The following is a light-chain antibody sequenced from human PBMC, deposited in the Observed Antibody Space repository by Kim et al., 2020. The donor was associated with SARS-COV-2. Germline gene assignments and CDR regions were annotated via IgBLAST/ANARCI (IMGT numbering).Light chain of an antibody. CDR1: QNIYTY. CDR2: GAS. J-gene: IGKJ1*01. V-gene: IGKV1-39*01. Sequence: ASEGDRVTLSCRTGQNIYTYLCWYQPKPGKAPELLIYGASNLQRGVPSRFSGGGSGTDFTLTIRSLQPEDCGTYYCQQTYSAPQTFGPGTKVDIK. CDR3: QQTYSAPQT.